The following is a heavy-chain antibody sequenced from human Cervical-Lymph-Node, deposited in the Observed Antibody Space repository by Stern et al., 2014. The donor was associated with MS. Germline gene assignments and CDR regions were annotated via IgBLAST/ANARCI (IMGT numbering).Heavy chain of an antibody. D-gene: IGHD6-19*01. CDR3: AREVAGHRLGMMDV. J-gene: IGHJ6*02. V-gene: IGHV1-46*01. CDR1: GYTFTSYY. CDR2: INPSGGST. Sequence: VQLVESGAEVKKPGASVQVSCKASGYTFTSYYMHWGRQAPGQGLEWMGIINPSGGSTRYAQKFQGRVTMTRDTSTSTVYMELSSLRSEDTAVYYCAREVAGHRLGMMDVWGQGTTVTVSS.